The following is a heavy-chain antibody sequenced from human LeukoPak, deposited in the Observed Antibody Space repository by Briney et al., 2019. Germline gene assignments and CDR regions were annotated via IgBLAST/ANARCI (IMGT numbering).Heavy chain of an antibody. J-gene: IGHJ6*03. CDR1: GGSFSGYY. D-gene: IGHD3-22*01. CDR3: ARQTNYYDSSGYYSRYYYYYMDV. V-gene: IGHV4-34*01. Sequence: SETPSLTCAVYGGSFSGYYWSWIRQPPGKGLEWIGEINHSGSTNYNPSLKSRVTISVDTSKNQFSLKLSSVTAADTAVYYCARQTNYYDSSGYYSRYYYYYMDVWGKGTTVTISS. CDR2: INHSGST.